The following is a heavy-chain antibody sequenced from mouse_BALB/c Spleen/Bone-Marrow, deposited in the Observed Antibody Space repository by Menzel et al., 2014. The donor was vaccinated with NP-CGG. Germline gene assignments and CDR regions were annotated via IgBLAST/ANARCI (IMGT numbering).Heavy chain of an antibody. J-gene: IGHJ1*01. CDR2: IRNKAKGYTT. CDR3: ARDENVGIYWYFDV. CDR1: GFTSTDYY. Sequence: DVKLVESGGGSVQPGGSLRLSCATSGFTSTDYYMSWVRQPPGKALEWLGFIRNKAKGYTTDYSASVKGRFTISRDNSQRILYLQMNALRAEDSATYYCARDENVGIYWYFDVWGAGTTVIVSS. V-gene: IGHV7-3*02.